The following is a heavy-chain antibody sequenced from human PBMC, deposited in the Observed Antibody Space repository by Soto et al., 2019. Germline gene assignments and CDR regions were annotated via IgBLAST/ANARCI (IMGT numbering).Heavy chain of an antibody. CDR2: ISSNGGST. D-gene: IGHD6-19*01. V-gene: IGHV3-64*01. Sequence: LRLSCAASGFTFSSYAMHWVRQAPGKGLEYVSAISSNGGSTYYANSVKGRFTISRDNSKNTLYLQMGSLRAEDMAVYYCARVYSSGWHDAFDIWGQGTMVTVPS. CDR3: ARVYSSGWHDAFDI. CDR1: GFTFSSYA. J-gene: IGHJ3*02.